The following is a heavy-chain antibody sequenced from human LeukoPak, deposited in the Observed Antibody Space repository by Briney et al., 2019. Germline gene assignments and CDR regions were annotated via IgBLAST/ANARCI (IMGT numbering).Heavy chain of an antibody. D-gene: IGHD5-24*01. CDR1: GGTFSSYA. V-gene: IGHV1-69*05. Sequence: GASVKVSCKASGGTFSSYAISWVRQAPGQGLEWMGRIIPIFGTANYAQNFQGRVTITTDESTSTAYMELSSLRSEDTAVYYCASSRDGYNFDYWGQGTLVTVSS. J-gene: IGHJ4*02. CDR3: ASSRDGYNFDY. CDR2: IIPIFGTA.